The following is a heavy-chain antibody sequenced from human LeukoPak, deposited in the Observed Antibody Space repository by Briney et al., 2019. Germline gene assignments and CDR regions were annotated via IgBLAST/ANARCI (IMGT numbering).Heavy chain of an antibody. CDR1: GFTFDDYA. J-gene: IGHJ6*02. Sequence: GRSLRLSCAASGFTFDDYAMHWVRQAPGKGLEWVSGISWNSGSIGYADSVKGRFTISRDNAKNSLYLQMNSLRAEDTALYYCAKMGCSSTSCYANYYYGMDVWGQGTTVTVSS. CDR2: ISWNSGSI. V-gene: IGHV3-9*01. CDR3: AKMGCSSTSCYANYYYGMDV. D-gene: IGHD2-2*01.